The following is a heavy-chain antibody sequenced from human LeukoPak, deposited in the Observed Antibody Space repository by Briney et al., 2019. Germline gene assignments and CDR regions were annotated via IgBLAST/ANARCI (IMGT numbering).Heavy chain of an antibody. CDR3: SGTGTTNDCYYMDV. CDR2: IIPIFGTA. J-gene: IGHJ6*03. Sequence: ASVKVSCKASGGTFSSYAISWVRQAPGQGLEWMGGIIPIFGTANYAQKFQGRVTITADESTSTAYMELSSLRSEDTAVYYCSGTGTTNDCYYMDVWGKGTTVTVSS. CDR1: GGTFSSYA. V-gene: IGHV1-69*13. D-gene: IGHD1-7*01.